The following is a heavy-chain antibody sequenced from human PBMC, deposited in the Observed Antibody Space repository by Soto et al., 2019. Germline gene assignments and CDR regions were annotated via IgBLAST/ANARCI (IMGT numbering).Heavy chain of an antibody. J-gene: IGHJ6*03. CDR2: INPNSGGT. V-gene: IGHV1-2*04. CDR3: ARAKRGATVTPYFYSSGYMDV. Sequence: ASVKVSCKASGYTFTGYYMHWVRQAPGQGLEWMGWINPNSGGTNYAQKFQGWVTMTRDTSISTAYMELSRLRSDDTAVYYCARAKRGATVTPYFYSSGYMDVWGKGTTVTVSS. CDR1: GYTFTGYY. D-gene: IGHD4-17*01.